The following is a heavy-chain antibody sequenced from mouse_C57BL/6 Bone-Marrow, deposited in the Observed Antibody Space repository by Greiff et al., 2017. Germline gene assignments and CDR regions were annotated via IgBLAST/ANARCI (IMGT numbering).Heavy chain of an antibody. V-gene: IGHV14-4*01. Sequence: EVQLQQSGAELVRPGALVKLSCTASGFNIKDDYMHWVKQRPEQGLEWIGWIDPENGDTEYASKFQGKATITADTSSNTAYLQLSSLTSEDTAVYYCTNITTVVATRWYFDVWGTGTTVTVSS. CDR3: TNITTVVATRWYFDV. CDR2: IDPENGDT. CDR1: GFNIKDDY. D-gene: IGHD1-1*01. J-gene: IGHJ1*03.